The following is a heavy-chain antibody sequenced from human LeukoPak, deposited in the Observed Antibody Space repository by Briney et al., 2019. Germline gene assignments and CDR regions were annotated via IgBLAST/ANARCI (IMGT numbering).Heavy chain of an antibody. J-gene: IGHJ4*02. CDR2: ISGSAANT. Sequence: GGSLRLSCAASGCTFSSYAMSWVRQAPGKGLEWVSAISGSAANTHYAESVKGRFTISRDNSKSTLYLQMNSLRAEDTAVYYCAKDTAILTGYYSFDYWGQGILVTVSS. D-gene: IGHD3-9*01. V-gene: IGHV3-23*01. CDR1: GCTFSSYA. CDR3: AKDTAILTGYYSFDY.